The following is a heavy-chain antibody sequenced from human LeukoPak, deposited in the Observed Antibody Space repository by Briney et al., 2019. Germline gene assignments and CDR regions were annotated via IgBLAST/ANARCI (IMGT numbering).Heavy chain of an antibody. J-gene: IGHJ4*02. CDR1: GFTFSSYG. CDR3: AKVIAAALGFDY. Sequence: GGSLRLSCAASGFTFSSYGMHWVRQAPGKGLEWVAFIRYDGSNKYYADSVKGRFTISRDNSKNTLYLQMNSLRAEDTAVYYCAKVIAAALGFDYWGQGTLVTVSS. CDR2: IRYDGSNK. V-gene: IGHV3-30*02. D-gene: IGHD6-13*01.